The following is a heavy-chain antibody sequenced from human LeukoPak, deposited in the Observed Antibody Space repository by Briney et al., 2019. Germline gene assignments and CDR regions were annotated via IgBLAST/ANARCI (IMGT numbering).Heavy chain of an antibody. J-gene: IGHJ4*02. CDR1: GFTVSSNY. CDR3: ARSQFSYSSSWYSDY. V-gene: IGHV3-66*01. Sequence: PGGSLRLSCAASGFTVSSNYMSWVRQAPGKGLEWVSVIYSGGSTYYADSVKGRFTISRDNSKNTLYLQMNSLRAEDTAVYYCARSQFSYSSSWYSDYWGQGTLVTVSS. CDR2: IYSGGST. D-gene: IGHD6-13*01.